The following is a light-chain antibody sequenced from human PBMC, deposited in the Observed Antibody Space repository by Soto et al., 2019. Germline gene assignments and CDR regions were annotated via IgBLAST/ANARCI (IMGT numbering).Light chain of an antibody. CDR3: HKYCSSPYT. V-gene: IGKV3-20*01. J-gene: IGKJ2*01. Sequence: EIVLTQSPGTLSLSPGERATLSCRASQSLSCNYLAWYQHNPGQASRLLIFGVSSRATGIPDSFTGSGSGPDFTRNVNVLEPEDFAVYYCHKYCSSPYTFGQGAKLQIK. CDR2: GVS. CDR1: QSLSCNY.